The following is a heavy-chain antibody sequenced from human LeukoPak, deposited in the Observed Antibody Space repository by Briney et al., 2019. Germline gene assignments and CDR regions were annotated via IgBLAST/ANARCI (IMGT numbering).Heavy chain of an antibody. CDR1: GFTFSDHY. Sequence: GGSLRLSCAASGFTFSDHYMDWFRQAPEKGLEWVGRTRNKADGYTTDYAASVKGRFTISRDDSKNSLYLQMDSLKTEDTAVYYCARVYGAYGLAAFDIWGQGTMVTVSS. D-gene: IGHD4-17*01. V-gene: IGHV3-72*01. CDR3: ARVYGAYGLAAFDI. J-gene: IGHJ3*02. CDR2: TRNKADGYTT.